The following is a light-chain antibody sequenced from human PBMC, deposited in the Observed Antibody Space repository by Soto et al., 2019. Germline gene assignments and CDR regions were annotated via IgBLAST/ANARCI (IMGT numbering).Light chain of an antibody. V-gene: IGKV1-9*01. CDR1: QGISSY. CDR3: QQRNSYPIT. CDR2: TAS. Sequence: DIQLTQSPSFLSASVGDRVTITCRASQGISSYLAWYQQKPGKAPNLLIHTASTLQSGVPSRFSGSGSGTEFTRTISSLQPEDFATFYCQQRNSYPITFGHGTRLESK. J-gene: IGKJ5*01.